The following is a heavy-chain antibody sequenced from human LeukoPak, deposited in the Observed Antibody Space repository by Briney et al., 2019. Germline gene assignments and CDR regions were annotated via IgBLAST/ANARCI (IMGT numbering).Heavy chain of an antibody. Sequence: PGGSLRLSCAASGFTFSSYATSWVRQAPGKGLEWVAAISGIGGSTYYADSVMGRFTISRDNSKNTLYLQMNSLRAEDTAVYYCAKVQLPYYYYYYSMDVWGKGTTVTVPS. V-gene: IGHV3-23*01. CDR2: ISGIGGST. CDR1: GFTFSSYA. CDR3: AKVQLPYYYYYYSMDV. D-gene: IGHD2-2*01. J-gene: IGHJ6*04.